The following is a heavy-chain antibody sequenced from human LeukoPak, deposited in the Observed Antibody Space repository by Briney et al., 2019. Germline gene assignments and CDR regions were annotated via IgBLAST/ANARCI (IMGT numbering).Heavy chain of an antibody. CDR2: ISYSGNT. CDR3: ARSFGESYFDY. J-gene: IGHJ4*02. CDR1: GGSITSGGYF. D-gene: IGHD3-10*01. V-gene: IGHV4-31*03. Sequence: PSQTLSLTCTGSGGSITSGGYFWSWIRQHPGKGLEWIGYISYSGNTYYNPSLKSRLTISVDTSKNQFSLKLSSVTAADTAVYYCARSFGESYFDYWGQGILVTVSS.